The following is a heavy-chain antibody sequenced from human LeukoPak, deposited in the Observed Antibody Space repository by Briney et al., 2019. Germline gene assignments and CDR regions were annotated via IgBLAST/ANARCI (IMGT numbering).Heavy chain of an antibody. J-gene: IGHJ4*02. V-gene: IGHV3-21*04. D-gene: IGHD4/OR15-4a*01. CDR2: ISSSSSYI. CDR3: ARRAGAYSHPYDY. Sequence: GGSLRLSCAASGFTFSSYSMNWVRQAPGKGLEWVSSISSSSSYIYYADSVKGRFAISRDNAKNTLYLQMNSLRAEDTAVYYCARRAGAYSHPYDYWGQGTLVTVSS. CDR1: GFTFSSYS.